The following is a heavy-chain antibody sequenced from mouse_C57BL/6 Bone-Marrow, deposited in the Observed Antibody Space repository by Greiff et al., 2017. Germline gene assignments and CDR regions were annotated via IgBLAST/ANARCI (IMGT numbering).Heavy chain of an antibody. CDR1: GYTFTTYP. V-gene: IGHV1-47*01. D-gene: IGHD2-3*01. J-gene: IGHJ2*01. Sequence: QVPLKESGAELVKPGASVKLSCKASGYTFTTYPIEWMKQNHGKSLEWIGNFHPYNDDTKYNEKFKGKATLTVEKSSSTVYLELSRLTSDDSTVYYCARQMMVTVYYFDYWGQGTTLTVSS. CDR2: FHPYNDDT. CDR3: ARQMMVTVYYFDY.